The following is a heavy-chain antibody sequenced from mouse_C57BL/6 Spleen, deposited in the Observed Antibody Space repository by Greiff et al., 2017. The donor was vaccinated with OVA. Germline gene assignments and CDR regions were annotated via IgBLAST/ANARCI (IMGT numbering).Heavy chain of an antibody. CDR3: ARDSSYPAWFAY. Sequence: VQLQQSGPGLVKPSQSLSLTCSVTGYSITSGYYWNWIRQFPGNKLEWLGYISYDGSNNSNPSLKNRISITRDTSKNQFFLKLNSVTTEDTATYYCARDSSYPAWFAYWGQGTLVTVSA. CDR1: GYSITSGYY. J-gene: IGHJ3*01. D-gene: IGHD1-1*01. V-gene: IGHV3-6*01. CDR2: ISYDGSN.